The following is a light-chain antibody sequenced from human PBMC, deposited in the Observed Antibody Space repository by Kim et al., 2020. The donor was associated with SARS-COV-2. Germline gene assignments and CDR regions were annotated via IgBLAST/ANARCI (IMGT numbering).Light chain of an antibody. CDR1: NSNIGSYF. V-gene: IGLV1-51*01. CDR3: GTWDSSLSAWV. J-gene: IGLJ3*02. Sequence: QSVLTQPPSVSAAPGQRITISCSGSNSNIGSYFVSWYQQLPETAPKLLIFDNNNRPSGIPDRFSGSKSGSSATLDITGLQTGDEADYYCGTWDSSLSAWVFGGGTKLTVL. CDR2: DNN.